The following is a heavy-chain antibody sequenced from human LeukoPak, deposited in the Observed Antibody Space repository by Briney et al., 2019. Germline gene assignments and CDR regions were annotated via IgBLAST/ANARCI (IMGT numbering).Heavy chain of an antibody. Sequence: GGSLRLSCAASGFTFSAYGMHWVRQAPGKGLEWMTFIQAGGDEKYYAESVKGRFTVSRDNSKNTLYLQMNSLRAEDTAVYYCARDTPGYGGDDFDYWGQGALVTVSS. CDR3: ARDTPGYGGDDFDY. D-gene: IGHD4-23*01. J-gene: IGHJ4*02. CDR2: IQAGGDEK. CDR1: GFTFSAYG. V-gene: IGHV3-30*02.